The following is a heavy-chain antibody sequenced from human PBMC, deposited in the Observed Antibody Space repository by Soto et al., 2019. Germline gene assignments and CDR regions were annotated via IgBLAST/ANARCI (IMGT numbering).Heavy chain of an antibody. Sequence: GGSLRLSCAASGFTFSSYAMSWVRQAPGKGLEWVSAISGSGGSTYYADSVKGRFTISRDNSKNTLYLQMNSLRAEDTAVYYCAGSPYYYYGMDVWGQGTTVTVSS. V-gene: IGHV3-23*01. D-gene: IGHD3-10*01. CDR3: AGSPYYYYGMDV. CDR2: ISGSGGST. J-gene: IGHJ6*02. CDR1: GFTFSSYA.